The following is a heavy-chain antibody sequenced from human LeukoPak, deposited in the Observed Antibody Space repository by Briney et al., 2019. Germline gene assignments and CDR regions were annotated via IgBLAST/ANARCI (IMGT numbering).Heavy chain of an antibody. V-gene: IGHV1-2*02. CDR1: TYTLTVIY. Sequence: GASVNVSCKPSTYTLTVIYMHWVRQAPGQGLEWMGWINPNSGGTNYAQKFQGRVTTTRDTSTSTAYMELSRLRSDDTAVYYCARGAYYFDYWGQGTLVTVSS. CDR2: INPNSGGT. CDR3: ARGAYYFDY. J-gene: IGHJ4*02.